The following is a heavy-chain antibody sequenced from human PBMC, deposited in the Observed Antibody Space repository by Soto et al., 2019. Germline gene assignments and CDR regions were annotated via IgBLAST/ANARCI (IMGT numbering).Heavy chain of an antibody. CDR2: IYYSGST. CDR3: ARVAAAETRFDY. J-gene: IGHJ4*02. D-gene: IGHD6-13*01. V-gene: IGHV4-59*01. CDR1: GGSISSYY. Sequence: QVQLQESGPGLVKPSETLSLTCTVSGGSISSYYWSWIRQPPGKGLEWIGYIYYSGSTNYNPSLKSRVTISVDTSKNQFSLKLSSLTAADTAVYYCARVAAAETRFDYWGQGTLVTVSS.